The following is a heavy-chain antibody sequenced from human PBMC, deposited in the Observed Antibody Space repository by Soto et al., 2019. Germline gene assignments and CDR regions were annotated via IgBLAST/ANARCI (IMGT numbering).Heavy chain of an antibody. J-gene: IGHJ5*01. CDR1: GFTFTGYY. V-gene: IGHV1-2*04. CDR2: INPNTGGT. CDR3: ARDQGAWPYNWFDF. Sequence: ASVKVSCKASGFTFTGYYIHWVRQAPGQGPEWMGWINPNTGGTKYAQKFQGWVTLTRDTSISTAHMEVNSLRSNDTAVYYCARDQGAWPYNWFDFWGQGSLVTVSS.